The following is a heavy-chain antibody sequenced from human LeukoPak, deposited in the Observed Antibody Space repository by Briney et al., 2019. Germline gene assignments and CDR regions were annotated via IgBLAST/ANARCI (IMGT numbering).Heavy chain of an antibody. CDR2: INHSGST. CDR1: GGSFGGYY. J-gene: IGHJ4*02. V-gene: IGHV4-34*01. CDR3: ARAKRMYGSGIVHRRYYFDY. Sequence: SETLSLTCAVYGGSFGGYYWSWIRQPPGKGLEWIGEINHSGSTNYNPSLKSRVTISVDTSKNQFSLKLSSVTAADTAVYYCARAKRMYGSGIVHRRYYFDYWGQGTLVTVSS. D-gene: IGHD3-10*01.